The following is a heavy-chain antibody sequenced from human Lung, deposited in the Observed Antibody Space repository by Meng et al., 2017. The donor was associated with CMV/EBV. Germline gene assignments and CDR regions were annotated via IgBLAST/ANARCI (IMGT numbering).Heavy chain of an antibody. Sequence: ASXXVSXKGSGYSFTGGYYMHWVRQAPGQGLEWMGWINTKRGGPNYGEKFQGRVTMTRDTSISTVYMEVSRLRPDDTAVYYCARGPTVTRFDYWGQGTRGTVSS. CDR1: GYSFTGGYY. D-gene: IGHD4-11*01. CDR3: ARGPTVTRFDY. J-gene: IGHJ4*02. CDR2: INTKRGGP. V-gene: IGHV1-2*02.